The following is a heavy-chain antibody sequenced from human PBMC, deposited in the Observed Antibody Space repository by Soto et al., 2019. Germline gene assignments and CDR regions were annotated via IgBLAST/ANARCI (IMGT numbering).Heavy chain of an antibody. Sequence: QVQLVQSGAEVKKPGASVKVSCKAPRYIFTDYFMHWVRQAPGQGLEWMGWINPNNGATHYGLSFQGMVTMTRDTSISTAYMELSSLRSDDTAVYYCASHDPGARFDPWGQGTLGIFSS. CDR1: RYIFTDYF. V-gene: IGHV1-2*02. J-gene: IGHJ5*02. CDR3: ASHDPGARFDP. D-gene: IGHD1-1*01. CDR2: INPNNGAT.